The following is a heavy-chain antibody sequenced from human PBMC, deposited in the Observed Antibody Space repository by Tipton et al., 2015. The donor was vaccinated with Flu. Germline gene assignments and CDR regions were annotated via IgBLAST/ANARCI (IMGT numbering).Heavy chain of an antibody. CDR2: VSRTGDT. Sequence: TLSLTCTVSGGSISSYYWGWIRQFPGKGLEYMGSVSRTGDTNYNPSLKSRVTISIDRSKNQFSLKMKSVTAADMAVYYCARRDYSNYVSDPKSWFAPWGQGTRVAVSS. D-gene: IGHD4-11*01. CDR1: GGSISSYY. J-gene: IGHJ5*02. CDR3: ARRDYSNYVSDPKSWFAP. V-gene: IGHV4-59*08.